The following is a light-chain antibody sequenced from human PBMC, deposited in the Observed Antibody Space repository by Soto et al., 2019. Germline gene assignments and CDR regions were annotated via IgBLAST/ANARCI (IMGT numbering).Light chain of an antibody. CDR1: SSDIGGNNF. J-gene: IGLJ3*02. V-gene: IGLV2-14*03. CDR2: DVS. Sequence: QSVLTQPASVSGSPGQSITISCTGSSSDIGGNNFVSWYQQHPGKAPTIMIYDVSNRPSGVSNRFSGSKSGNTASLTISGLQDEDEADYYCSSYTTRATRVFGGGTKLTVL. CDR3: SSYTTRATRV.